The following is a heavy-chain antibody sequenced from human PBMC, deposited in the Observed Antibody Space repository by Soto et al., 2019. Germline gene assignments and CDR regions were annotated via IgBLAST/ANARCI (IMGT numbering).Heavy chain of an antibody. CDR1: GGTFSSYA. CDR3: ARGGGEGQLWLPYYYGMDV. Sequence: SVKVSCKASGGTFSSYAISWVRQAPGQGLEWMGGIIPIFGTANYAQKFQGRVTITADESTSTAYMELSSLRSEDTAVYYCARGGGEGQLWLPYYYGMDVWGQGTTVTVAS. CDR2: IIPIFGTA. D-gene: IGHD5-18*01. J-gene: IGHJ6*02. V-gene: IGHV1-69*13.